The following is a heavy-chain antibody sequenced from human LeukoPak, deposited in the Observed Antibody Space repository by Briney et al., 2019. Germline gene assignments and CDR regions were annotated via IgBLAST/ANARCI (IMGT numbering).Heavy chain of an antibody. CDR3: ARDAANYYDDSSGPHFDY. Sequence: GGSLRLSCAASGFTFSSYGMHWVRQAPGKGLEWVAVIWYDGSNKYYADSVKGRFTISRDNFKNTLYLQMNSLRAEDTAVYYCARDAANYYDDSSGPHFDYWGQGTLVTVSS. V-gene: IGHV3-33*01. CDR2: IWYDGSNK. CDR1: GFTFSSYG. D-gene: IGHD3-22*01. J-gene: IGHJ4*02.